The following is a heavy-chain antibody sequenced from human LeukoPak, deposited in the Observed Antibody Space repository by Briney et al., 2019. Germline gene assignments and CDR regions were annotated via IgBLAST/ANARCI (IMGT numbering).Heavy chain of an antibody. D-gene: IGHD3-3*01. CDR1: GGSFSGYY. Sequence: SETLSLTCAVYGGSFSGYYWSWIRQPPGKGLEWIGEINHSGSTNHNPSLKSRVTISVDTSKNQFSLKLSSVTAADTAVYYCARVLYDFWSGYLDAFDIWGQGTMVTVSS. V-gene: IGHV4-34*01. CDR3: ARVLYDFWSGYLDAFDI. CDR2: INHSGST. J-gene: IGHJ3*02.